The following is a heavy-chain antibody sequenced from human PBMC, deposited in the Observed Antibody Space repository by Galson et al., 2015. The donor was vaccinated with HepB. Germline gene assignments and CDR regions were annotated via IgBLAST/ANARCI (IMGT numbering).Heavy chain of an antibody. CDR3: ARDSSGYYGSEYYFDY. D-gene: IGHD3-22*01. CDR2: IVVGSGNT. CDR1: GFTFTSSA. V-gene: IGHV1-58*01. J-gene: IGHJ4*02. Sequence: SVKVSCKASGFTFTSSAVQWVRQARGQRLEWIGWIVVGSGNTNYAQKFQERVTITRDMSTSTAYMELSSLRSEDTAVYYCARDSSGYYGSEYYFDYWGQGTLVTVSS.